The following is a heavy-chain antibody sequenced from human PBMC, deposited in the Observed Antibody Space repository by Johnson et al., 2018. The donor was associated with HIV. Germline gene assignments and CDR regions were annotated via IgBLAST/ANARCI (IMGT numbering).Heavy chain of an antibody. CDR1: GFTLGDYA. J-gene: IGHJ3*02. Sequence: VQLVESGGGLGQPGRSLRLSCPASGFTLGDYAVTWFRQAPGKGPEWVSASSGRGGSTYYADSGKGRCTIPSTNSKNTLYLQMNSLRAEDTAAYYCARVLRFLEWLSYTTDDAFAIWCPGTMVTVSS. CDR2: SSGRGGST. V-gene: IGHV3-23*04. D-gene: IGHD3-3*01. CDR3: ARVLRFLEWLSYTTDDAFAI.